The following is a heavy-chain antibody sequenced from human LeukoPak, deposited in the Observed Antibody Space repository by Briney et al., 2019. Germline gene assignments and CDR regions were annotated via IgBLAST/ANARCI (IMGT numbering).Heavy chain of an antibody. CDR3: ARDLPLAPFSGSYYRDAFDI. D-gene: IGHD3-10*01. CDR1: GFTFSSYE. CDR2: ISNSGSTI. V-gene: IGHV3-48*03. J-gene: IGHJ3*02. Sequence: GGSLRLSCAASGFTFSSYEMNWVRQAPGKGLEWVSYISNSGSTIYYADSVKGRFTISRDNAKNSLYLQMNSLRAEDTALYHCARDLPLAPFSGSYYRDAFDIWGQGTMVTVSS.